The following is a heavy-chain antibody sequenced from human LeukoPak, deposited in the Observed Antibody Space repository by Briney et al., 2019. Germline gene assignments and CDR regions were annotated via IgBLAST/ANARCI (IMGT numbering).Heavy chain of an antibody. CDR3: ARDLGGYDTDY. CDR1: GFTFSSYE. V-gene: IGHV3-21*01. J-gene: IGHJ4*02. D-gene: IGHD5-12*01. CDR2: ISSSSSCI. Sequence: GGSLRPSCAASGFTFSSYEMNWVRQAPGKGLEWVSSISSSSSCIYYADSVKGRFTISRDNAKNSLYLQMNSLRAEDTAVYYCARDLGGYDTDYWGQGTLVTVSS.